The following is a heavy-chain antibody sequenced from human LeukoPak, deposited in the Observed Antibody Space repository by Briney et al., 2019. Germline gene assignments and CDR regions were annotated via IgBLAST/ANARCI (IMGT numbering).Heavy chain of an antibody. CDR1: GFTLSRYS. CDR2: ISSGSSYI. V-gene: IGHV3-21*04. CDR3: AKAPVTTCSGAYCYPFDY. J-gene: IGHJ4*02. D-gene: IGHD2-21*01. Sequence: PGGSLRLSCAASGFTLSRYSMNWVRQAPGKGLEWVSSISSGSSYIYYAGSVKGRFTISRDNAKNSLYLQMNRLRAEDAAVYYCAKAPVTTCSGAYCYPFDYWGQGTLVTVSS.